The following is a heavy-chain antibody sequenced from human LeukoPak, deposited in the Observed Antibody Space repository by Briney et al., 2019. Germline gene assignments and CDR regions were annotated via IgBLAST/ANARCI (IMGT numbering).Heavy chain of an antibody. J-gene: IGHJ4*02. Sequence: SETLSLTCTVSGGSSSRYSWSWIRQPPGKGLEWIAYIFYSGSTNYNPSLKSRVTISVDTSKDQLSLGLSSVTAADTAVYYCARAKDDYNPYYFDYWGQGTLVTVSS. V-gene: IGHV4-59*01. CDR1: GGSSSRYS. D-gene: IGHD4-11*01. CDR2: IFYSGST. CDR3: ARAKDDYNPYYFDY.